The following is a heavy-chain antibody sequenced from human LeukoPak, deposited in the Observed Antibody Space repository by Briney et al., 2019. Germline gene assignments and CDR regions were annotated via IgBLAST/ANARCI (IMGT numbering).Heavy chain of an antibody. V-gene: IGHV3-7*03. CDR3: ARAPNPQVAYYYYYYYMDV. Sequence: GSLRLCCAASGFTFSSYWMSWVRQAPGKGLEWVANIKQDGSEKYYVDSVKGRFTISRDNAKNSLYLQMNSLRAEDTAVYYCARAPNPQVAYYYYYYYMDVWGKGTTVTVSS. CDR1: GFTFSSYW. J-gene: IGHJ6*03. CDR2: IKQDGSEK.